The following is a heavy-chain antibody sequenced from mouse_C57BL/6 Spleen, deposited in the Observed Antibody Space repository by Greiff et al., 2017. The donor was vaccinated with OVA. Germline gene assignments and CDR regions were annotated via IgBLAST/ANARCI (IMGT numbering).Heavy chain of an antibody. D-gene: IGHD3-3*01. CDR1: GYTFTSYG. J-gene: IGHJ2*01. Sequence: VQLQQSGAELARPGASVKLSCKASGYTFTSYGISWVKQRTGQGLEWIGEIYPRSGNTYYNEKFKGKATLTADKSSSTAYMELRSLTSEDSAAYFCARSRLGWGGDYWGQGTTLTVSS. CDR3: ARSRLGWGGDY. V-gene: IGHV1-81*01. CDR2: IYPRSGNT.